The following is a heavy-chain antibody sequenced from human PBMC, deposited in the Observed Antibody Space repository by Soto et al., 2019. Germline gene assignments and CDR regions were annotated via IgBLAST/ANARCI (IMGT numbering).Heavy chain of an antibody. Sequence: PGGSLRLSCAASGFTFSSYGMHWVRQAPGKGLEWVAVISYDGSNKYYADSVKGRFTISRDNSKNTLYLQMNSLRAEDTAVYYCAKDLHNWKFDYWGQGTLVTVSS. CDR3: AKDLHNWKFDY. J-gene: IGHJ4*02. CDR1: GFTFSSYG. CDR2: ISYDGSNK. V-gene: IGHV3-30*18. D-gene: IGHD1-20*01.